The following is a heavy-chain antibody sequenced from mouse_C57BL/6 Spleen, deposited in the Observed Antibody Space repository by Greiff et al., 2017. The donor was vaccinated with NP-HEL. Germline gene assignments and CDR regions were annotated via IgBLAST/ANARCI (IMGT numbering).Heavy chain of an antibody. D-gene: IGHD3-2*02. CDR3: ARKEDSGVFAY. Sequence: VQLQQSGPELVKPGASVKISCKASGYAFSSSWMNWVKQRPGKGLEWIGRIYPGDGDTNYNGKFKGKATLTADKSASTAYMQLSSLTSEDSAVYFCARKEDSGVFAYWGQGTLVTVSA. CDR1: GYAFSSSW. J-gene: IGHJ3*01. CDR2: IYPGDGDT. V-gene: IGHV1-82*01.